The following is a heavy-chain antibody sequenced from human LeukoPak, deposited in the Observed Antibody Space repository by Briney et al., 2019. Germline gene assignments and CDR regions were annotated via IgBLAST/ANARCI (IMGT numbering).Heavy chain of an antibody. CDR1: GGSISSGGYS. V-gene: IGHV4-30-4*07. CDR3: ARGRGSSSWYGGGYYYYYMDV. CDR2: IYYSGST. J-gene: IGHJ6*03. Sequence: SQTLSLTCAVSGGSISSGGYSWSWIRQPPGKGLEWIGYIYYSGSTYYNPSLKSRVTISVDTSKNQFSLKLSSVTAADTAVYYCARGRGSSSWYGGGYYYYYMDVWGKGTTVTISS. D-gene: IGHD6-13*01.